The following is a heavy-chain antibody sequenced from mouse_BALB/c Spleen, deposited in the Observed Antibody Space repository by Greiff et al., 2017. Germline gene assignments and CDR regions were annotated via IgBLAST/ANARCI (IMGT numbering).Heavy chain of an antibody. CDR2: INPYNDGT. CDR3: ARGGNYPWFAY. V-gene: IGHV1-14*01. D-gene: IGHD2-1*01. CDR1: GYTFTSYV. J-gene: IGHJ3*01. Sequence: VQLQQSRPELVKPGASVKMSCKASGYTFTSYVMHWVKQKPGQGLEWIGYINPYNDGTKYNEKFKGKATLTSDKSSSTAYMELSSLTSEDSAVYYCARGGNYPWFAYWGQGTLVTVSA.